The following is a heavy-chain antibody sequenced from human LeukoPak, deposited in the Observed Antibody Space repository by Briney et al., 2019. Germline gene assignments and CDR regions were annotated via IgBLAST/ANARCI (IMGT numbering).Heavy chain of an antibody. CDR3: ARVFNYYGSGSYASDY. CDR2: INHSEST. V-gene: IGHV4-34*01. J-gene: IGHJ4*02. CDR1: GGSFIGYY. D-gene: IGHD3-10*01. Sequence: SETLSLTCAVYGGSFIGYYWSWIRQPPGKGLEWIGEINHSESTIYNPSLKSRVTISVDTSKNQFSLKLSSVTAADTAVYYCARVFNYYGSGSYASDYWGQGTLVTVSS.